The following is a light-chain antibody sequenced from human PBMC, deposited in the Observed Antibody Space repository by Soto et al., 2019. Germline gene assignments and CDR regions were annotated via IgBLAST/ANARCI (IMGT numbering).Light chain of an antibody. CDR1: QSITSNY. CDR3: QQYGRSPYT. Sequence: EIVLTQSPGTLSLYPGERATLSCRASQSITSNYLAWYQQKPGQAPRLLVYAVSGRPNGIPDRFSGSGSGTDFPLTIIRLEPEDFALYYCQQYGRSPYTFGQGTQLEIK. V-gene: IGKV3-20*01. J-gene: IGKJ2*01. CDR2: AVS.